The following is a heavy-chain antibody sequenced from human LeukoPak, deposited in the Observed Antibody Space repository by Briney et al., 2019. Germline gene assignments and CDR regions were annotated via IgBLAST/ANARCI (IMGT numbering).Heavy chain of an antibody. D-gene: IGHD7-27*01. CDR3: ASPGTGEYFDY. J-gene: IGHJ4*02. CDR1: GGTFSSYA. Sequence: SLKVSCKASGGTFSSYAISWVRQAPGQGLEWMGRIITILGIANYAQKFQGRVTITADKSTSTAYMELSSLRSEDTAVYYCASPGTGEYFDYWGQGTLVTVS. V-gene: IGHV1-69*04. CDR2: IITILGIA.